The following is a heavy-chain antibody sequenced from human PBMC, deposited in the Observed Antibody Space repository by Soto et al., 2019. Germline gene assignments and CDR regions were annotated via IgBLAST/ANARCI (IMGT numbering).Heavy chain of an antibody. D-gene: IGHD1-7*01. CDR1: GFNFDNYG. V-gene: IGHV3-30*18. CDR2: ITYDGSNK. Sequence: LRLSCQASGFNFDNYGMHWVRQAPGRGLEWVAVITYDGSNKYYADSVKGRFTISRDNSKNTLSLHLNTLKPEDTAVYHCAKDRVGGTFYTPLGFWGQGTLVTVSS. CDR3: AKDRVGGTFYTPLGF. J-gene: IGHJ4*02.